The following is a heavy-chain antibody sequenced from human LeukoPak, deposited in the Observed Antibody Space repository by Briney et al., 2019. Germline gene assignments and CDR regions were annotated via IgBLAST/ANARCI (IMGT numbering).Heavy chain of an antibody. V-gene: IGHV1-69*13. D-gene: IGHD6-13*01. CDR1: GGTFSSYA. CDR3: ARASSGSSWYSEGFPEHYHYYYGMDV. CDR2: IIPIFGTA. J-gene: IGHJ6*02. Sequence: SVTVSCKASGGTFSSYAISWVRQAPGQGLEWMGGIIPIFGTANYAQKFQGRVTITADESTSTAYMELSSLRSEDTAVYYCARASSGSSWYSEGFPEHYHYYYGMDVWGQGTTVTVSS.